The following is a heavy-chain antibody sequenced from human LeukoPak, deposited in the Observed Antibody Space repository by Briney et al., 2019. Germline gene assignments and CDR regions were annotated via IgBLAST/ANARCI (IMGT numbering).Heavy chain of an antibody. J-gene: IGHJ4*02. Sequence: GGSLRLSCTASGFTFGDYAMSWVRQAPGKGLEWVGFIRSKAYGGTTEYAASVKGRFTISRDDSKSIAYLQMNSLKTEDTAVYYCTRSYYYDSSGYYTAGYWGQGTLVTVSS. D-gene: IGHD3-22*01. V-gene: IGHV3-49*04. CDR2: IRSKAYGGTT. CDR3: TRSYYYDSSGYYTAGY. CDR1: GFTFGDYA.